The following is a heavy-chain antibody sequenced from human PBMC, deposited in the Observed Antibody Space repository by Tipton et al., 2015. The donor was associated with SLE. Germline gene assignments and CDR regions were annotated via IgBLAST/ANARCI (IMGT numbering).Heavy chain of an antibody. CDR3: ARGIWGSYEGSDY. D-gene: IGHD3-16*01. CDR1: GFTFSSYS. CDR2: ISSRSSYI. Sequence: GSLRLSCAASGFTFSSYSMNWVRQAPGKGLEWVSSISSRSSYIYYADSVKGRFTISRDNAKNSLYLQMNSLRAEDTAVYYCARGIWGSYEGSDYWGQGTLVTVSS. J-gene: IGHJ4*02. V-gene: IGHV3-21*03.